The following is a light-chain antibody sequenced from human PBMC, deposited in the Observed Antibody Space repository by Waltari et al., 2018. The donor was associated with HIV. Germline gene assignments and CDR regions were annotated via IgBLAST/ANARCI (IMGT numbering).Light chain of an antibody. V-gene: IGLV3-25*03. CDR2: SDV. CDR3: HPPGAGMRVV. Sequence: SYELTQSPSPSVSRGQKARVTCAGTAVPNQWAFWYRQRPGQAPLLLSFSDVARPPGTSERFSASSSGTTVTLPPSRAQAEDEGYSFCHPPGAGMRVVFGGAPNLTV. J-gene: IGLJ2*01. CDR1: AVPNQW.